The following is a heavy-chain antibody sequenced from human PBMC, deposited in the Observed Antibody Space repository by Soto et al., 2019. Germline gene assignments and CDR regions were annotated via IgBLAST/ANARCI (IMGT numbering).Heavy chain of an antibody. Sequence: ASVKVSCKASGYTFAGYAMHWVRQAPGQRLEWMGWINAGNGDTKYSQKFQGRVTMTRNTSISTAYMELSSLRSEDTAVYYCARADIVVVVAAPQNYYYYMDVWGKGTTVTVSS. CDR3: ARADIVVVVAAPQNYYYYMDV. V-gene: IGHV1-3*01. D-gene: IGHD2-15*01. CDR2: INAGNGDT. J-gene: IGHJ6*03. CDR1: GYTFAGYA.